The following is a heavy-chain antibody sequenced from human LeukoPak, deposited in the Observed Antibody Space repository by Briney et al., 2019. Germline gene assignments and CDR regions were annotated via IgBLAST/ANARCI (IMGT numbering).Heavy chain of an antibody. V-gene: IGHV3-30-3*01. CDR3: ARVYSGYHAPEYFDY. Sequence: GRSLRLSCAASEFTFENYAIHWVRQAPGKGLEWVALISRDGSKQYYADSVQGRFSISRDTSMNTLFLQMNSLRTEDTAVYYCARVYSGYHAPEYFDYWGQGTLVTVSS. D-gene: IGHD5-12*01. J-gene: IGHJ4*02. CDR2: ISRDGSKQ. CDR1: EFTFENYA.